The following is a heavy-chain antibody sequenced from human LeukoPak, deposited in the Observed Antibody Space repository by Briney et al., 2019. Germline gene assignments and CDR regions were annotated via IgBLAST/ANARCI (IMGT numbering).Heavy chain of an antibody. J-gene: IGHJ5*02. CDR2: IYPGDSET. CDR3: ARRGKRGDVLRYLDCSPGGNWFDP. D-gene: IGHD3-9*01. V-gene: IGHV5-51*01. CDR1: GYSFTSYW. Sequence: GESLKISCKGSGYSFTSYWIGWVRQMPGKGLEWIGIIYPGDSETRYSTSIQGQVTISAEKSISTAYLQWSSLKASDTAMYYSARRGKRGDVLRYLDCSPGGNWFDPWGQGTLVTVSS.